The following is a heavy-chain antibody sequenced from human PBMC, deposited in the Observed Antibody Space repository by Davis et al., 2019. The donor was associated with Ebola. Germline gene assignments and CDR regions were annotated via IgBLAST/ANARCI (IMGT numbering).Heavy chain of an antibody. CDR2: TYYRSKRYN. D-gene: IGHD2-15*01. Sequence: SETLSLTCAISGDSVSSNSAARHSVRKSPSRGLEWLGRTYYRSKRYNDYAVSVKSRITINPDTSKNPFSLQLNSVTPEDTAVYYCARYCIGGSCQNYYWFDPWGQGTLVTVSS. V-gene: IGHV6-1*01. CDR1: GDSVSSNSAA. J-gene: IGHJ5*02. CDR3: ARYCIGGSCQNYYWFDP.